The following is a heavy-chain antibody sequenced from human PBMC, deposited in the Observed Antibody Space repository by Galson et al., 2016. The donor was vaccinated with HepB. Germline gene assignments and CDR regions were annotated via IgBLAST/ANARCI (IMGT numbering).Heavy chain of an antibody. V-gene: IGHV4-61*01. CDR3: ARVGYYGSGRAYYFDH. D-gene: IGHD3-10*01. Sequence: SETLSLTCTVSGDSVSSGSFYWSWIRQPPEKELEWIGYIYYTGSSNSNPSLKSRSTISVDRSKNQFSLKLTSVTAADTAVYYCARVGYYGSGRAYYFDHWGQGFLVTVSP. J-gene: IGHJ4*02. CDR1: GDSVSSGSFY. CDR2: IYYTGSS.